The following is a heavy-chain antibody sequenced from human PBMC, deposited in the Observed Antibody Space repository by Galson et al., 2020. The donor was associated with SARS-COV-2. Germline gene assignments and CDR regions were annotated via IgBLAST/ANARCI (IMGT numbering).Heavy chain of an antibody. CDR3: ARADYYYDSSGYPFDY. CDR1: GGSISSGGYS. Sequence: SQTLSLTCAVSGGSISSGGYSWTWIRQPPGKGLEWIGYIYHSGATHYNPSLKSRVTISVDRSKNQLSLKLTSVTAADTAVYYCARADYYYDSSGYPFDYWGQGTLVTVSS. D-gene: IGHD3-22*01. V-gene: IGHV4-30-2*01. CDR2: IYHSGAT. J-gene: IGHJ4*02.